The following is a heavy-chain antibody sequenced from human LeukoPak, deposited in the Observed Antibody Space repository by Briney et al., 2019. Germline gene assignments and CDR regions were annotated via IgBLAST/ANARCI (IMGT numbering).Heavy chain of an antibody. CDR1: GGSITSGDYY. CDR2: IYRSGST. D-gene: IGHD3-22*01. V-gene: IGHV4-30-4*01. J-gene: IGHJ4*02. CDR3: ARVRGMDDSSGYYHYYFDY. Sequence: PSETLSLTCTVSGGSITSGDYYWSWIRQPPGKGLEWIGYIYRSGSTYYNPSLKSRVTISVDTSKNQFSLKLSSVTAADTAVYYCARVRGMDDSSGYYHYYFDYWGQGTLVTVSS.